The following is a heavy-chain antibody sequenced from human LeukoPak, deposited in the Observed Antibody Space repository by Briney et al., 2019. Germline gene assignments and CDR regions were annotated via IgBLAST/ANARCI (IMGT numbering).Heavy chain of an antibody. V-gene: IGHV3-33*06. D-gene: IGHD2-8*02. J-gene: IGHJ1*01. CDR2: IWYDGSNK. Sequence: GGSLRLSCAASGYTFSSYGMHWVRQAPGKGLEWVAVIWYDGSNKYYADSVKGRFTISRDNSKNTLYLQMSSLRAEDTAVYYLAKKHWGWYEEGMQQWGQGTLVTVSS. CDR1: GYTFSSYG. CDR3: AKKHWGWYEEGMQQ.